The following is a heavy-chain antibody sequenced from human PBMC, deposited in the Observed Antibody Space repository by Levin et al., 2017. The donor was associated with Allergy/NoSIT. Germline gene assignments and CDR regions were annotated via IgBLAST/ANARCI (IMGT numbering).Heavy chain of an antibody. V-gene: IGHV3-33*01. Sequence: SCAASGFTFSSYGMHWVRQAPGKGLEWVAVIWYDGSNKYYADSVKGRFTISRDNSKNTLYLQMNSLRAEDTAVYYCARGVQDGQDAFDIWGQGTMVTVSS. J-gene: IGHJ3*02. D-gene: IGHD2-15*01. CDR1: GFTFSSYG. CDR3: ARGVQDGQDAFDI. CDR2: IWYDGSNK.